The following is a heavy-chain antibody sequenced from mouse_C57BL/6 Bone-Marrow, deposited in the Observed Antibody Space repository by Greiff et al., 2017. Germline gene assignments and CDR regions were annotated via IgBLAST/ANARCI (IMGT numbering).Heavy chain of an antibody. CDR1: GYTFTDYY. CDR3: ARRGGLGVRRGSWFAY. J-gene: IGHJ3*01. V-gene: IGHV1-19*01. CDR2: INPYNGGT. Sequence: VQLQQSGPVLVKPGASVKMSCKASGYTFTDYYMNWVKQSHGKSLEWIGVINPYNGGTSYNQKFKGKATLTVDKSSSTAYMELNSLTSEDSAVYYGARRGGLGVRRGSWFAYWGQGTLVTVSA. D-gene: IGHD2-14*01.